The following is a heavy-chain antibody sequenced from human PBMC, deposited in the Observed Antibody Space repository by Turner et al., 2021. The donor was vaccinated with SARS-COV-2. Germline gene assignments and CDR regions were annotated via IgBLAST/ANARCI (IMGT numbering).Heavy chain of an antibody. V-gene: IGHV2-70*15. J-gene: IGHJ6*02. CDR1: GFSLGTSGMC. CDR2: SDWEDDK. D-gene: IGHD3-9*01. Sequence: QVTLRESGPALVKPPQTLTLTCTFSGFSLGTSGMCVSWIRQPPGKALEWLARSDWEDDKYYSTSLKTSRTISKDTAKNQVVRTMTNMDPVDTDTYYCVRIRSDWYVPYYFDGMDVWGQGTTVTVSS. CDR3: VRIRSDWYVPYYFDGMDV.